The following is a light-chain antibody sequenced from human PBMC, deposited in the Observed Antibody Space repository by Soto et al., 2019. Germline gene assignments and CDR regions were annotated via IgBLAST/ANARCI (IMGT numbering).Light chain of an antibody. CDR3: QQYGDWPLT. CDR2: AAS. CDR1: QSVGNN. J-gene: IGKJ4*01. V-gene: IGKV3-15*01. Sequence: EIVLTQSPATLSVSPGERGTLSCRASQSVGNNFAWYQQKPGQAPRLLIFAASTRATGVPARFSGSGSGTEFTLIISSLQSEDFGVYYCQQYGDWPLTFGGGAKVEIE.